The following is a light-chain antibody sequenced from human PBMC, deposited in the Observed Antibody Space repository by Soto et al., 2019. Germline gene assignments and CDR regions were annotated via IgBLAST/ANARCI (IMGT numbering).Light chain of an antibody. CDR3: QQYGSSPMAT. J-gene: IGKJ5*01. CDR2: GAS. CDR1: QSVSSSY. V-gene: IGKV3-20*01. Sequence: DIVMPQSPATLSVPPGERASLSCRASQSVSSSYLAWYQQKPGQAPRLLIYGASSRATGIPDRFSGSGSGTDFTLTISRLEPEDFAVYYCQQYGSSPMATFGQGTRLEIK.